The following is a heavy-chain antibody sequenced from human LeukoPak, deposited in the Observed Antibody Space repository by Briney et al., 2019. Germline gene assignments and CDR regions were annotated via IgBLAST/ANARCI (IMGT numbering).Heavy chain of an antibody. D-gene: IGHD6-19*01. Sequence: GGSLRLSCAASGFTFSSYAMSWVRQAPGKGLEWVSAISGSGGSTYYADSVRGRFTISRDNSKNTLYLQMNSLRAEDTAVYYCAKAQGSGWPRGYFDYWGQGTLVTVSS. CDR1: GFTFSSYA. CDR2: ISGSGGST. V-gene: IGHV3-23*01. J-gene: IGHJ4*02. CDR3: AKAQGSGWPRGYFDY.